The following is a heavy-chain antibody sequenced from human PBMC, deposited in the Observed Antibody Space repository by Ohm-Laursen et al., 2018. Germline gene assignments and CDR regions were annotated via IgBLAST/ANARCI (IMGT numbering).Heavy chain of an antibody. Sequence: ASVKVSCKASGYTFTGYYMHWVRQAPGQGLEWMGWINPNSGGTDYAQKFQGRVTMTRDTSINTAYMELSRLTSDDTAIYSCARVTMVTSGPYWYFDLWGRGTLVTVSS. V-gene: IGHV1-2*02. CDR1: GYTFTGYY. J-gene: IGHJ2*01. D-gene: IGHD2-21*02. CDR3: ARVTMVTSGPYWYFDL. CDR2: INPNSGGT.